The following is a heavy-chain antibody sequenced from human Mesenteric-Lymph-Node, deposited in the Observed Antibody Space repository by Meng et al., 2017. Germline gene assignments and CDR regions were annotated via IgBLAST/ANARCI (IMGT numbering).Heavy chain of an antibody. CDR3: ARILGRVGATPSVLHYYYGMYV. CDR1: GFSLSNARMG. V-gene: IGHV2-26*01. CDR2: IFSNDEK. D-gene: IGHD1-26*01. J-gene: IGHJ6*02. Sequence: SGPTLVKPTETLTLTCTVSGFSLSNARMGVSWIRQPPGKALEWLAHIFSNDEKSYSTSLKSRLTISKDTSKSQVVLTMTNMDPVDTATYYCARILGRVGATPSVLHYYYGMYVWGQGTTITVSS.